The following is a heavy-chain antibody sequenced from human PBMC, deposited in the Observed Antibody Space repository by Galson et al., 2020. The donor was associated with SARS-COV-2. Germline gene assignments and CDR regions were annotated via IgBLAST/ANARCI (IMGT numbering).Heavy chain of an antibody. Sequence: ETSETLSLTCTVSGGSIRSYYWSWIRQPPGKGLEWIGSIYYSGSTNYNPSLKSRVTISVDTSKNQFSLKLSSVTAADTAVYYCARDLALYSSGWNGWFDPWGQGTLVTVSS. D-gene: IGHD6-19*01. J-gene: IGHJ5*02. CDR1: GGSIRSYY. CDR3: ARDLALYSSGWNGWFDP. V-gene: IGHV4-59*01. CDR2: IYYSGST.